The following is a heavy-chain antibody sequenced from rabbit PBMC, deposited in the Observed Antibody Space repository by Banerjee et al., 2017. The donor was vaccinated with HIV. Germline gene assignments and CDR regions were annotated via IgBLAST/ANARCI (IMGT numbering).Heavy chain of an antibody. J-gene: IGHJ4*01. D-gene: IGHD2-1*01. CDR3: ARGAAYIGDDYFDL. CDR2: IYGGSSGDT. V-gene: IGHV1S40*01. Sequence: QSLEESGGDLVKPGASLTLTCTASGFSFSSSYWIYWVRQAPGKGLEWIGTIYGGSSGDTYYARWAKGRFTISKTSSTTVTLQMTSLTAADTAAYFCARGAAYIGDDYFDLWGQGTLVTVS. CDR1: GFSFSSSYW.